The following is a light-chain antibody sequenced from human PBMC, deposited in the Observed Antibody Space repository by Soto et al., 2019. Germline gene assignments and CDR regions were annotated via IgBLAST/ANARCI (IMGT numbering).Light chain of an antibody. CDR1: QSVSSN. Sequence: EMVMTQSPATLSLSPGQRGTLSCRASQSVSSNLAWYQQKPGQAPRLLIYDASTRATGIPVRFSGSGSGAEFTLTIRSLQSEDFAVYFCQQYTNWPRTFGPGTKVDIX. J-gene: IGKJ1*01. CDR2: DAS. CDR3: QQYTNWPRT. V-gene: IGKV3-15*01.